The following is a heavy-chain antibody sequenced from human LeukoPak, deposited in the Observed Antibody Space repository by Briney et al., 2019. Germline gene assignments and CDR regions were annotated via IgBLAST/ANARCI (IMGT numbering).Heavy chain of an antibody. V-gene: IGHV3-9*01. CDR3: ARIRTAYCGTTKCREFDH. D-gene: IGHD2-21*01. J-gene: IGHJ4*02. CDR2: ISWNSGTI. CDR1: GFTFDNYA. Sequence: GGSLRLSCAASGFTFDNYAMNWVRQVPGKGLEWISLISWNSGTIGYADSVKGRFTISRDNSKNTLDLQMNSLGVEDTAVYHCARIRTAYCGTTKCREFDHWGPGTLVTVSS.